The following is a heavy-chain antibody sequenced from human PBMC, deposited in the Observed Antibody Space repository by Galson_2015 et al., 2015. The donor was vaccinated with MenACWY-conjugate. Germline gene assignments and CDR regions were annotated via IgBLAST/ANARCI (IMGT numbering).Heavy chain of an antibody. V-gene: IGHV1-18*01. CDR3: ARASTGLSSRFLDV. D-gene: IGHD3-16*01. CDR1: GYTFSDSG. CDR2: ISASTGNT. J-gene: IGHJ6*02. Sequence: SVKVSCKASGYTFSDSGVTWGRQAPGQGLEWMGWISASTGNTNYEQKFYGRVTMTTDTSTHTAFMELRSLRSDDTAVYFCARASTGLSSRFLDVWGQGTTVTVSS.